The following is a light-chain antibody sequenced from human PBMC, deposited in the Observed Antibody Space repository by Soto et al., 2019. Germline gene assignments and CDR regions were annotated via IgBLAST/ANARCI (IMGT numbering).Light chain of an antibody. J-gene: IGKJ3*01. Sequence: EIVLTQSPGTLSLSPGERATLSFRASQSVSSRYLAWYQQKPGQAPRLLIYGASSRATGIPDRFSGSGSGTDFTLTISRLEPEDIAVYYCQQYGSSPPFTVGPGTKVDIK. CDR3: QQYGSSPPFT. CDR2: GAS. CDR1: QSVSSRY. V-gene: IGKV3-20*01.